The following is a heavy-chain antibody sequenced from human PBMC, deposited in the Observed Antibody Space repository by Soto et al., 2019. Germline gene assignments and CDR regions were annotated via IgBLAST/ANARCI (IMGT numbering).Heavy chain of an antibody. V-gene: IGHV4-31*03. CDR1: GGSVSSGDYY. D-gene: IGHD5-12*01. J-gene: IGHJ4*02. CDR2: ISYTGST. Sequence: QVHLQESGPGLVKPSQTLSLNCTVSGGSVSSGDYYWTWIRQHPGKGLEWIGYISYTGSTYYNPSLESRVSISVDPSRTHFSLRLNSVTAADTAVYYCATTGGYGTPGDYWGQGTLVTVSS. CDR3: ATTGGYGTPGDY.